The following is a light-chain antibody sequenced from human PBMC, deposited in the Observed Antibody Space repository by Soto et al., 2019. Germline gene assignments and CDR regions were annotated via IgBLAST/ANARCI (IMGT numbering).Light chain of an antibody. J-gene: IGLJ1*01. CDR3: QAWNPGIHV. V-gene: IGLV4-69*01. Sequence: QLVLTQSPSASASLGASVKLTCTLSSGHSSYAIAWHQQQPEKGPRYLLHLHSDGSHNAGDGIPDRCSGSSSGAERYLTSSSLQSEDEADYYCQAWNPGIHVFGTGTKVTVL. CDR2: LHSDGSH. CDR1: SGHSSYA.